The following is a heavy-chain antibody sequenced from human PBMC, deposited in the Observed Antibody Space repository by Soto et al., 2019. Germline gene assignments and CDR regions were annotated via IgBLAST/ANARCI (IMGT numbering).Heavy chain of an antibody. Sequence: QVQLVESGGGVVQPGRSLRLSCAASGFTYSTYTMHWVRQAPGKGLEWVAVISYDGNNKFYADSVKGRITISRGSSKETLDLQIDSLSTDATAISSCGRDGVSPTEYTCNYGTDFDYWGQGGLVTVSS. CDR2: ISYDGNNK. CDR1: GFTYSTYT. D-gene: IGHD1-7*01. V-gene: IGHV3-30-3*01. CDR3: GRDGVSPTEYTCNYGTDFDY. J-gene: IGHJ4*02.